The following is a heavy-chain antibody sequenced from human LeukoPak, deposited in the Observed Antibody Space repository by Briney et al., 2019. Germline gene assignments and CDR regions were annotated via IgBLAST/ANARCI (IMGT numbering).Heavy chain of an antibody. Sequence: PSETLSLTCTVSGGSIRSHSWAWIRQPPGKALEWVGYFDNSGSADYNPSLKSRVTISVDTSKSQFSLKLTSATAAVTAVYYCAREKMYFYDSTGYSVFDYWGQGTLVTVSS. CDR1: GGSIRSHS. D-gene: IGHD3-22*01. V-gene: IGHV4-59*11. CDR2: FDNSGSA. J-gene: IGHJ4*02. CDR3: AREKMYFYDSTGYSVFDY.